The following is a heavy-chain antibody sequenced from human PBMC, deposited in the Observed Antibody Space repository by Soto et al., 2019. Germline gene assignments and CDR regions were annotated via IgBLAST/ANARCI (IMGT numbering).Heavy chain of an antibody. CDR2: IKSETDGGTT. V-gene: IGHV3-15*01. D-gene: IGHD3-16*02. CDR3: TTYDYIWGTYRYRSAY. CDR1: GFTFTKTW. J-gene: IGHJ4*02. Sequence: VQLVESGGGLVKPGGSLRLSCAASGFTFTKTWMSWVRQAPGKGLEWVARIKSETDGGTTDYAAPVEGRFTISRDDSNNTLYLQMNSLRIEDTAVYYCTTYDYIWGTYRYRSAYRGQGTLVTVSS.